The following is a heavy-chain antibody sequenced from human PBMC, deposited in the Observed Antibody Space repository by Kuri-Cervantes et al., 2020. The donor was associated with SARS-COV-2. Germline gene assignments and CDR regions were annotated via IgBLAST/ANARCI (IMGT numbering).Heavy chain of an antibody. D-gene: IGHD2-15*01. CDR2: ISAYNGNT. Sequence: ASVKVSCKASGYTFTSYGISWVRQAPGQGLEWMGWISAYNGNTNYAQKVQGRVTMTTDISTSTAYMELRSLRSDDTAVYYCARDLASTDIVVLDYYGMDVWGQGTTVTVSS. V-gene: IGHV1-18*01. CDR3: ARDLASTDIVVLDYYGMDV. J-gene: IGHJ6*02. CDR1: GYTFTSYG.